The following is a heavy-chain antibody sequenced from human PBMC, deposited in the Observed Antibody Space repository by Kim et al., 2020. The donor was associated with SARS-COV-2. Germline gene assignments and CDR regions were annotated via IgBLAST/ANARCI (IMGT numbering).Heavy chain of an antibody. J-gene: IGHJ1*01. CDR3: VKDSCSITSCYFSN. CDR2: ITGSSDKT. CDR1: GFSLSSYA. Sequence: GGSLRLSCAASGFSLSSYAMSWVRQAPGKGLEWVSTITGSSDKTYSVDSVKGRFSISRNNYKNMVYLEMNSLRAEDTATNYCVKDSCSITSCYFSNWGQG. D-gene: IGHD2-2*01. V-gene: IGHV3-23*01.